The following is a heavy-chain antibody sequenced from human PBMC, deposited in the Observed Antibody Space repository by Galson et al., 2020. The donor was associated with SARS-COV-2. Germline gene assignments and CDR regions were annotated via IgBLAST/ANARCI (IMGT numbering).Heavy chain of an antibody. D-gene: IGHD2-15*01. CDR2: IYTTTGGT. Sequence: SETLSLTCTVSGGSIISGAYYWSWIRQPAGKGLEWIGRIYTTTGGTNYNPSLKSRVTISVDTSKNQFSLRLTPVTAADMAVYYCARESRWHLYFDFCGQGTLVTVSS. CDR1: GGSIISGAYY. J-gene: IGHJ4*02. CDR3: ARESRWHLYFDF. V-gene: IGHV4-61*02.